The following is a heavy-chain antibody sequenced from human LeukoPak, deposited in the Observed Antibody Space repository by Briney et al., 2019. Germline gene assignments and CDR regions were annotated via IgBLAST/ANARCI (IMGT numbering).Heavy chain of an antibody. J-gene: IGHJ4*02. CDR1: GFTLSSYE. CDR3: ATNVDTSDDY. Sequence: GGSLRLSCTASGFTLSSYEVSWIRQAPGKGLEWVSSIDYSGGDTHYADSVKGRFTISRDNSKNTLYLQMNSLRAEDTALYYCATNVDTSDDYWGQGTLVTVSS. V-gene: IGHV3-23*01. CDR2: IDYSGGDT. D-gene: IGHD5-18*01.